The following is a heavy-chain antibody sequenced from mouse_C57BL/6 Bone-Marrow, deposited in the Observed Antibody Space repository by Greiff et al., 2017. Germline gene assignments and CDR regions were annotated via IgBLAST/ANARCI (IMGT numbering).Heavy chain of an antibody. CDR3: ARDERFAY. Sequence: EVQRVESGGGLVKPGGSLKLSCAASGFTFSSYAMSWVRQTPEKRLEWVATISDGGSYTYYPDNVKGRFTISRDTAKNNLYLQMSHLKSEDTAMYYCARDERFAYWGQGTLVTVSA. CDR1: GFTFSSYA. CDR2: ISDGGSYT. V-gene: IGHV5-4*01. J-gene: IGHJ3*01.